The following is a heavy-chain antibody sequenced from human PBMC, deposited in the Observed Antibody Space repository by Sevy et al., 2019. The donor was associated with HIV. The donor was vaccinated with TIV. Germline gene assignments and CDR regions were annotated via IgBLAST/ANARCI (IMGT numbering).Heavy chain of an antibody. CDR3: ASVGSRFDY. V-gene: IGHV3-30-3*01. CDR1: GFTFSSYA. J-gene: IGHJ4*02. CDR2: ISYDGSNK. Sequence: GGSLRLSCAASGFTFSSYAMHWVRQAPGKGLEWVAVISYDGSNKYYADSVKGRFTISMANSKNTLYLQMNSLRAEDTAVYYCASVGSRFDYWGQGTLVTVSS.